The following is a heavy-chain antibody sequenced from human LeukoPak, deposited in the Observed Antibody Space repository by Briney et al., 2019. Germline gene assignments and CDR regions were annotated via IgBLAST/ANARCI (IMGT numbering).Heavy chain of an antibody. J-gene: IGHJ5*02. CDR2: ISAYNGNT. CDR1: GYTFTSYG. V-gene: IGHV1-18*01. Sequence: ASVKVSCKASGYTFTSYGISWVRQAPGQGLEWMGWISAYNGNTNYAQKLQGRVTMTTDTSTSTAYMELRSLRSDDTAVYYCAREPTSCSSTSCQFKFDPWGQGTLVTVSS. D-gene: IGHD2-2*01. CDR3: AREPTSCSSTSCQFKFDP.